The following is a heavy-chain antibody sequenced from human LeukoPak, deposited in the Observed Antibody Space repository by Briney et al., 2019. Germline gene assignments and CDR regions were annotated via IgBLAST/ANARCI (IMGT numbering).Heavy chain of an antibody. J-gene: IGHJ4*02. CDR2: VFYTGKT. CDR1: GGSVSTSDYY. Sequence: NPSETLSLTCIVSGGSVSTSDYYWGWIRQSPVKGLEWIGDVFYTGKTNYNPSLRGRATISIDTSKNQFSLKLTYVTAADSAVYYCARVFDSWGQGTLVTVSS. V-gene: IGHV4-39*07. CDR3: ARVFDS.